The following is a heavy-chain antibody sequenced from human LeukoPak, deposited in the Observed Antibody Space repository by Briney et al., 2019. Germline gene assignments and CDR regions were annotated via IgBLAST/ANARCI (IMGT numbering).Heavy chain of an antibody. J-gene: IGHJ1*01. Sequence: SETLSLTCTVSGGSISSGSYYWRWIRQPAGKGLEWIGRIYTSGSTNYNPSLRSRVTISVNTSKNQFSLKLSSVTAADTAVYYCARTLGIAVAGPAGYFQHWGQGTLVTVSS. V-gene: IGHV4-61*02. CDR3: ARTLGIAVAGPAGYFQH. CDR2: IYTSGST. CDR1: GGSISSGSYY. D-gene: IGHD6-19*01.